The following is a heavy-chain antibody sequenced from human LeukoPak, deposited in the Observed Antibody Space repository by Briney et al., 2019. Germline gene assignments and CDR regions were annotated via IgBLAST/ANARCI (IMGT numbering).Heavy chain of an antibody. V-gene: IGHV3-23*01. CDR1: GFTFSNYA. CDR2: ITGSGTST. D-gene: IGHD3-9*01. J-gene: IGHJ4*02. Sequence: GASLRLSCVASGFTFSNYAMSWVRQAPGKGLEWVSAITGSGTSTYYADSLKGRFTISRDNSKNTVFLQMNSLRHEDTAVYYCVIWGDYDVLTGYYVPDYWGQGTLVTVSS. CDR3: VIWGDYDVLTGYYVPDY.